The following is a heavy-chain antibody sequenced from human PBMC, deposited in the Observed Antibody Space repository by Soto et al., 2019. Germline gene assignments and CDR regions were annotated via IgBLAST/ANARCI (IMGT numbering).Heavy chain of an antibody. CDR3: ASRVFYAMEV. CDR2: ISSSGSSR. Sequence: GGSLRLSCAASGFTFSDYTMNWVRQAPGKGLEWVSFISSSGSSRYYADSVKGRFTISRDNAKNSLFLQMNSLRDEDTAVYYCASRVFYAMEVCGQGTTVTVSS. V-gene: IGHV3-48*02. CDR1: GFTFSDYT. J-gene: IGHJ6*02.